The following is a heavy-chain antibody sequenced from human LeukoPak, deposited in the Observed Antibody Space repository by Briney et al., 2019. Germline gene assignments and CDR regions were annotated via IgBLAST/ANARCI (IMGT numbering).Heavy chain of an antibody. CDR2: IYGDGSA. J-gene: IGHJ5*02. D-gene: IGHD3-16*01. V-gene: IGHV3-53*01. Sequence: AGGSLRLSCAASGFTVSSSFLSWVRQAPGKGLEWVSLIYGDGSAYYADSLKGRFTISRDNYRNTVYLQMRSLRAEDTALYYCARWEDYGRFDPWGQGTLVTVSS. CDR3: ARWEDYGRFDP. CDR1: GFTVSSSF.